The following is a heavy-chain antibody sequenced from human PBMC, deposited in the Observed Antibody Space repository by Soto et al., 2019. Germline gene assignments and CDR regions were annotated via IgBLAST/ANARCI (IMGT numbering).Heavy chain of an antibody. J-gene: IGHJ6*02. V-gene: IGHV3-30*12. CDR2: INFNGGNQ. CDR3: VRDEFGGFMGSFYYHGMDF. D-gene: IGHD3-16*01. Sequence: PGGSLRLSCATSGLSFSLYGMHWVRQAPGKGLEWVAVINFNGGNQYYADSVKGRFTISRDNSKSMLYLHMNSLRAEDTAVYYCVRDEFGGFMGSFYYHGMDFWGQGTTVTVSS. CDR1: GLSFSLYG.